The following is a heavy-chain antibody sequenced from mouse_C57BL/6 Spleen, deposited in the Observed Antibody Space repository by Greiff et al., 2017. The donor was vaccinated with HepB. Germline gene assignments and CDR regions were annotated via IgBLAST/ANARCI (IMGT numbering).Heavy chain of an antibody. V-gene: IGHV6-3*01. J-gene: IGHJ2*01. CDR3: TNYYGSSYYFDY. CDR1: GFTFSNYW. CDR2: IRLKSDNYAT. D-gene: IGHD1-1*01. Sequence: EVKVEESGGGLVQPGGSMKLSCVASGFTFSNYWMNWVRQSPEKGLEWVAQIRLKSDNYATHYAESVKGRFTISRDDSKSSVYLQMNNLRAEDTGIYYCTNYYGSSYYFDYWGQGTTLTVSS.